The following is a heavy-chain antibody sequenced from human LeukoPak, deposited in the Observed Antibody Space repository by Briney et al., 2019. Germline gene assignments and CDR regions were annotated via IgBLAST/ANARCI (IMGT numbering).Heavy chain of an antibody. CDR2: ISWNSGLK. V-gene: IGHV3-9*01. J-gene: IGHJ3*02. D-gene: IGHD3-16*01. Sequence: PGRSLRLSCAASGFTFDNYAMHWVWQAPGKGLEWVSYISWNSGLKGYADSVKGRFTISRDNAKNSLVLQMNSLTTEDTALYYCAKLGGSFDIWGQGTMVVVSS. CDR3: AKLGGSFDI. CDR1: GFTFDNYA.